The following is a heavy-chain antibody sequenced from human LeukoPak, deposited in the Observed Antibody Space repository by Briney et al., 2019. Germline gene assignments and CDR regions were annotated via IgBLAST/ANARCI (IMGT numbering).Heavy chain of an antibody. J-gene: IGHJ5*02. Sequence: SETLSLTCNVSGGSMSNYYWSWIRQPPGKGLEWIGYIHDSGSTHHNPSLRSRVTISVDTSKNQFSLKLTSVTAADTAVYYCARGGNWFDPWGQGTLVTVSS. CDR3: ARGGNWFDP. D-gene: IGHD2-15*01. V-gene: IGHV4-59*01. CDR1: GGSMSNYY. CDR2: IHDSGST.